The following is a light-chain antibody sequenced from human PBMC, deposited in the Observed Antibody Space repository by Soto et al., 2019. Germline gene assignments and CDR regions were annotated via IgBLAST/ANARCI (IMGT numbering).Light chain of an antibody. CDR2: GAS. CDR3: QQYGSSPST. Sequence: EIVLTQSPGTLSLSPGERATLSCRASQSVTNNYLAWYQQKPGQAPRLLIYGASNRAAGIPDTFSGGGSGTDFTLTITRLQPADFAVYYCQQYGSSPSTFGQGTKLEVK. CDR1: QSVTNNY. V-gene: IGKV3-20*01. J-gene: IGKJ2*02.